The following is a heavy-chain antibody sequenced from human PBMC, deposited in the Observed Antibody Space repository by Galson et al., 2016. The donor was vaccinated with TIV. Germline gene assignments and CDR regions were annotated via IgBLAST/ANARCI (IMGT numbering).Heavy chain of an antibody. J-gene: IGHJ5*01. D-gene: IGHD1-26*01. V-gene: IGHV3-23*01. CDR1: GFAFNNYY. CDR2: ISDTGRNT. Sequence: SLRLSCAASGFAFNNYYLTWIRQAPGKGLEWVSGISDTGRNTYYTGSVKGRFAISRDNSKNILFLQMNSLRSEDTAIYYCAKDRVGPATGWFDSWDQGALVTVSS. CDR3: AKDRVGPATGWFDS.